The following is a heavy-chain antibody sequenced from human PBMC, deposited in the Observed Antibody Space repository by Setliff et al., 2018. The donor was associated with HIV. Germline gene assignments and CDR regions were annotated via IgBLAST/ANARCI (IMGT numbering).Heavy chain of an antibody. CDR1: GGSISGYY. CDR3: ARAPRLTRIFTPLYFDY. V-gene: IGHV4-39*07. Sequence: SETLSLTCTVSGGSISGYYWGWIRQPPGKGLEWVGTIYYTGNTFYNPSLKSRLTISVDTSKNQFSLRLDSVTAADTAVYYCARAPRLTRIFTPLYFDYWGQGALVTVSS. D-gene: IGHD3-9*01. CDR2: IYYTGNT. J-gene: IGHJ4*02.